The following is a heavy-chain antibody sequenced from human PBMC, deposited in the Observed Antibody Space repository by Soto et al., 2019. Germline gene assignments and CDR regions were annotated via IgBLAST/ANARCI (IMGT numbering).Heavy chain of an antibody. D-gene: IGHD5-18*01. V-gene: IGHV4-39*07. J-gene: IGHJ5*02. CDR3: ARDSPYSYGSPSNWFDP. CDR1: GDSISSSKYY. Sequence: SETLSLTCTFSGDSISSSKYYWGWIRQPPGKGLEWIGSIHYSGSTYYNSSLKSRVTISVDTSKNQFSLKLSSVTAADTAVYYCARDSPYSYGSPSNWFDPWGQGTLVTVSS. CDR2: IHYSGST.